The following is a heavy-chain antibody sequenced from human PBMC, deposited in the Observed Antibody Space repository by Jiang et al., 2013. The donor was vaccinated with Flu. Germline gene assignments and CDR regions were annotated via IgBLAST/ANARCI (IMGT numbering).Heavy chain of an antibody. CDR3: AGRYCDGGRCYAVDY. Sequence: YHSGSTNYNPYPSKSRVTISVDKSKSQFSLKLSSVTAADTSVYYCAGRYCDGGRCYAVDYWGQGTLVTVSS. D-gene: IGHD2-15*01. V-gene: IGHV4-4*02. J-gene: IGHJ4*02. CDR2: YHSGST.